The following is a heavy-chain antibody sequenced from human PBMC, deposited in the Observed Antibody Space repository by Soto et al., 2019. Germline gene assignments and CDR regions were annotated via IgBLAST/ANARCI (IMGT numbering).Heavy chain of an antibody. CDR3: AREVSHYSNCDYYYMDV. V-gene: IGHV4-59*01. CDR2: IYYSGST. Sequence: PSETLSLTCTVSGGSISSYYWSWIRQPPGKGLEWIGYIYYSGSTNYNPSLKSRVTISVDTSKNQFSLKLSSVTAADTAVYYCAREVSHYSNCDYYYMDVWGKGTTVTVSS. J-gene: IGHJ6*03. CDR1: GGSISSYY. D-gene: IGHD4-4*01.